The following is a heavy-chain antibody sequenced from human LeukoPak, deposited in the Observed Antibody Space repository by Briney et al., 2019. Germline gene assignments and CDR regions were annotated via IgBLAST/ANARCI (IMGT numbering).Heavy chain of an antibody. Sequence: PSETLSLTCAVSGYSISSGYYWGWIRQPPAKGLEWIGSIYHSGSTYYNPSLKSRVTISVDTSKNQFSLRLNSVTAADTAVYYCAKGPQTGWFDTWGQGTLVTVSS. D-gene: IGHD3-10*01. CDR3: AKGPQTGWFDT. CDR2: IYHSGST. V-gene: IGHV4-38-2*01. J-gene: IGHJ5*02. CDR1: GYSISSGYY.